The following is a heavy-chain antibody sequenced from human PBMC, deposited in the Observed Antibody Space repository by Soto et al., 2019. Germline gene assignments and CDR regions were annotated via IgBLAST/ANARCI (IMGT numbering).Heavy chain of an antibody. CDR3: ARRLRTDVTYNWLDP. CDR1: GFSLNSRGVG. J-gene: IGHJ5*02. V-gene: IGHV2-5*02. D-gene: IGHD2-21*02. Sequence: QITLKESGPTLVKPTQTLTLTCTFSGFSLNSRGVGLGWIRQPPGKALEWLAIIYWDDDKYYSPSLESRLTITKDTSRKQVVLAMTNIDPVDTATYYCARRLRTDVTYNWLDPWGQGTLVIVSS. CDR2: IYWDDDK.